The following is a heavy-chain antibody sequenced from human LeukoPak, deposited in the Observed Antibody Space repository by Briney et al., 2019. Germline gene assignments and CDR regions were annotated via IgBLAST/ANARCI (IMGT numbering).Heavy chain of an antibody. CDR3: ARDPRNVGLAP. CDR1: GFTFSSYA. CDR2: NNGDGSTT. D-gene: IGHD2-15*01. J-gene: IGHJ5*02. V-gene: IGHV3-74*01. Sequence: GGSLRLSCAASGFTFSSYAMGWVRQAPGKGLMYISRNNGDGSTTNYADVVKGRFTMSRDNVKNTLYLQMNRLRVEDTAVYYCARDPRNVGLAPWGQGTLVPVSS.